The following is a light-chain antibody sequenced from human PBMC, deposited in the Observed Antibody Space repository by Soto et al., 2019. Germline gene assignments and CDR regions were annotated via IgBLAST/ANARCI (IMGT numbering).Light chain of an antibody. V-gene: IGKV3-20*01. J-gene: IGKJ2*01. CDR1: QSVSSIY. CDR2: GAS. Sequence: EIVLTQSPGTLSLSPGERATLSCRASQSVSSIYLAWYQQKPGQAPRLLIYGASSRATGIPDRFSGSGSGTDFTLTISRLEPEDFAVYYCNQYGSSPYTFGQGTKLEIK. CDR3: NQYGSSPYT.